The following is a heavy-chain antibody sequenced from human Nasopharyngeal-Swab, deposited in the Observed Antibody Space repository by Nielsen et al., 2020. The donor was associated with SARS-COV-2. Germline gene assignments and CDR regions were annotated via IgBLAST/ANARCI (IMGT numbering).Heavy chain of an antibody. D-gene: IGHD3-9*01. CDR3: AKDSQGSVLRYFDWLPYGMDV. V-gene: IGHV3-43*01. J-gene: IGHJ6*02. Sequence: GESLKISCAASGFTFDDYTMHWARQAPGKGLEWVSLISWDGGSTYYADSVKGRFTISRDNSKNSLYLQMNSLRTEDTALYYCAKDSQGSVLRYFDWLPYGMDVWGQGTTVTVSS. CDR1: GFTFDDYT. CDR2: ISWDGGST.